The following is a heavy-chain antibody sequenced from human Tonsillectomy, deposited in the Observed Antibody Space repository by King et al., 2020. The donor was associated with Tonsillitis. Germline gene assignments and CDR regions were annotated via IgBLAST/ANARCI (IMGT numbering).Heavy chain of an antibody. V-gene: IGHV4-39*01. CDR3: ARRATGIVVVPATRDAFDI. D-gene: IGHD2-2*01. Sequence: QLQESGPGLVKPSETLSLTCKVSGGSISSSSYFWDWFRQPPGKGLEWIGSIYYSGSTYYKPSPKSGVTISLDTYKNQFSRKLSSVTAADTAVYYCARRATGIVVVPATRDAFDIWGQGTMVTVSS. J-gene: IGHJ3*02. CDR2: IYYSGST. CDR1: GGSISSSSYF.